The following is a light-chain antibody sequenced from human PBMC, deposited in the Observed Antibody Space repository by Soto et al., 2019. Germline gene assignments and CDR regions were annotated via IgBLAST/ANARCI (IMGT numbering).Light chain of an antibody. Sequence: DIQLTQSPSFLSASVGDRITITCRASQDVRRNLAWYQQKPGKAPKVLISAASSLQGGVPSRFSGSGSGTEFTLTISCLQPEDFATYDCLQLNDYPLTFGGGTEVEIK. J-gene: IGKJ4*01. CDR2: AAS. CDR3: LQLNDYPLT. V-gene: IGKV1-9*01. CDR1: QDVRRN.